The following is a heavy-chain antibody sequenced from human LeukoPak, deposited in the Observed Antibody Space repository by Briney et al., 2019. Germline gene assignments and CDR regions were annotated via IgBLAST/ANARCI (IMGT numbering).Heavy chain of an antibody. D-gene: IGHD6-19*01. CDR2: INPSGGST. Sequence: ASAQVSCKTSGYIFAHNGISWVRQAPGQGLEWMGIINPSGGSTSYAQKFQGRVTMTRDTSTSTVYMELSSLRSEDTAVYYCARILAVAGFPDYWGQGTLVTVSS. CDR3: ARILAVAGFPDY. CDR1: GYIFAHNG. J-gene: IGHJ4*02. V-gene: IGHV1-46*01.